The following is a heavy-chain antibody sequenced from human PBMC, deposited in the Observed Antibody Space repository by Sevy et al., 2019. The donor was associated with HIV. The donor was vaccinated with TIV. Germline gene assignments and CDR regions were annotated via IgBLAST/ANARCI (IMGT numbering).Heavy chain of an antibody. J-gene: IGHJ5*02. D-gene: IGHD2-15*01. V-gene: IGHV4-30-4*01. CDR2: IYYSGST. CDR1: GGSISSGDYY. Sequence: SETLSLTCTVSGGSISSGDYYWSWIRQPPGKGLEWIGYIYYSGSTYYNPSLKSRVTISVDTSENQFSLKLSSVTAADTAVYYCARERTYCSGGSCYNWFDPWGQGTLVTVSS. CDR3: ARERTYCSGGSCYNWFDP.